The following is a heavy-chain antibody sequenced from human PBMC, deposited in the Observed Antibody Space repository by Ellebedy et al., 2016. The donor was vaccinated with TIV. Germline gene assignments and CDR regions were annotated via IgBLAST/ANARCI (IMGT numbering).Heavy chain of an antibody. Sequence: GESLKISXAASGFTFSSYGMHWVRQAPGKGLEWVAVIWYDGSNKYYADSVKGRFTIPRDNSKNTLYLQMNSLRAEDTAVYYCARSYYDFWSGYYRTLRRGAFDIWGQGTMVTVSS. D-gene: IGHD3-3*01. CDR1: GFTFSSYG. CDR2: IWYDGSNK. V-gene: IGHV3-33*01. J-gene: IGHJ3*02. CDR3: ARSYYDFWSGYYRTLRRGAFDI.